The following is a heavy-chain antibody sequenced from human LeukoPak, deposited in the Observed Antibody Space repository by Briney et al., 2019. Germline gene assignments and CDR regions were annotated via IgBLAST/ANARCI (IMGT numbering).Heavy chain of an antibody. D-gene: IGHD4-23*01. V-gene: IGHV4-39*01. CDR3: ARHVGKGAFDI. Sequence: SETLSLTCTVSGGSISSSSYYWGWPRQPPGTGREGFGSIYYSGSTYYNPSLKSRVTISVDTSKNQFSLKLSAVTAADTAVYYCARHVGKGAFDIWGQGTMVTVSS. CDR1: GGSISSSSYY. CDR2: IYYSGST. J-gene: IGHJ3*02.